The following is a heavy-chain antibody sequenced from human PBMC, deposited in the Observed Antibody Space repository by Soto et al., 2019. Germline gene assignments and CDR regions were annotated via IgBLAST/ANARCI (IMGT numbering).Heavy chain of an antibody. CDR2: IYYSGST. D-gene: IGHD4-17*01. J-gene: IGHJ4*02. Sequence: QVQLQESGPGLVKPSETLSLTCTVSGGSISSYYWSWIRQPPGKGLEWIGYIYYSGSTNYNPSLKSRVTISVDTSKNLFSLKLSSVTAADTAVYYCARHDYGDSDFDYWGQGTLVTVSS. CDR3: ARHDYGDSDFDY. CDR1: GGSISSYY. V-gene: IGHV4-59*08.